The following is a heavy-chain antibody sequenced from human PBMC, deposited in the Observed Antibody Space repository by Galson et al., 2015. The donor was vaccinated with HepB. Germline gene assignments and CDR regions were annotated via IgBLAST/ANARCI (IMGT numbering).Heavy chain of an antibody. V-gene: IGHV3-30*18. CDR1: GFNFKIHG. Sequence: SLRLSCAASGFNFKIHGMHWVRQAPGTGLEWVAVISYHGENNYYADSVKGRFAISRDNSADTLFLQMNNLRPEDTAVYYCAKVFSVYGEDTPHYPMDVWGQGTTVTVSS. CDR2: ISYHGENN. CDR3: AKVFSVYGEDTPHYPMDV. D-gene: IGHD2/OR15-2a*01. J-gene: IGHJ6*02.